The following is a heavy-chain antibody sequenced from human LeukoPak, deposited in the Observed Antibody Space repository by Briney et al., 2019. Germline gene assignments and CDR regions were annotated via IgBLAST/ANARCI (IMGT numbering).Heavy chain of an antibody. V-gene: IGHV3-7*04. CDR2: IKQDGSEI. D-gene: IGHD1-26*01. CDR3: ARVAYNSGWNIGD. CDR1: GFPFKPFW. J-gene: IGHJ4*02. Sequence: GGSLRLPCAASGFPFKPFWQTWVPQAPGEGVEGVANIKQDGSEILFADPGGGRFTISRDNAKNSHYLLKNSLRAEDSALSYCARVAYNSGWNIGDWGQGTLVTVSS.